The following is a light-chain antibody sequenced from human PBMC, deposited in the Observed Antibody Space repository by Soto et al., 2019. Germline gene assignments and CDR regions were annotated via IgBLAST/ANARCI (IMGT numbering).Light chain of an antibody. CDR2: GNT. CDR3: QSYDTTLRGVV. Sequence: QLVLTQAPSVSGAPGQRVTISCTGSSSNIGAGYDVHWYRQPPGTAPRLLIHGNTNRPSGVPDRFSGSKSDTSASLAISGLQAEDEGDYYCQSYDTTLRGVVFGGGTKLTVL. V-gene: IGLV1-40*01. CDR1: SSNIGAGYD. J-gene: IGLJ3*02.